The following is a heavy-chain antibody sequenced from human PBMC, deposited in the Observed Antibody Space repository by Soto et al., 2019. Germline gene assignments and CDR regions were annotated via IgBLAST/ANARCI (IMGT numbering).Heavy chain of an antibody. V-gene: IGHV3-33*01. Sequence: QVQLGESGGGVVQPGRSLRLSCAASGFTFSSYGMHWVRQAPGKGLEWVAVIWYDGSNKYYADYVKGRFTISRNNSKNTLYLQMNSLRAEDTAVYYCARGDYGDYGRYFEYWGQGTLVTVSS. CDR1: GFTFSSYG. CDR3: ARGDYGDYGRYFEY. CDR2: IWYDGSNK. J-gene: IGHJ4*02. D-gene: IGHD4-17*01.